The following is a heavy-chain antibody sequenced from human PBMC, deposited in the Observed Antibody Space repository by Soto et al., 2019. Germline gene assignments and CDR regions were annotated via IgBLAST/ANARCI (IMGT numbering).Heavy chain of an antibody. CDR1: GGSISSSNW. CDR3: ARRAGDWSLNWFDP. D-gene: IGHD2-21*02. J-gene: IGHJ5*02. V-gene: IGHV4-4*02. CDR2: IYHSGST. Sequence: SETLSLTCAVSGGSISSSNWWSWVRQPPGKGLEWIGEIYHSGSTNYNPSLKSRVTISVDKSKNQFSLKLSSVAAADTAVYYCARRAGDWSLNWFDPWGQGTLVTVSS.